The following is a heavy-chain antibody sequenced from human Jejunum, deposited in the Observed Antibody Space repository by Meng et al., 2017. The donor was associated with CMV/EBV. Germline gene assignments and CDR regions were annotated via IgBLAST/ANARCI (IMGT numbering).Heavy chain of an antibody. CDR2: IRSNPKNYAT. Sequence: ASRFRFSDSAMHWVRQASGKGLEWVGRIRSNPKNYATAYAASVKGKFTISRHDSDNMAFLQMNSLTSDDTAVYFCARASRDGYNIDFWGQGTLVTVSS. CDR1: RFRFSDSA. D-gene: IGHD5-24*01. CDR3: ARASRDGYNIDF. J-gene: IGHJ4*02. V-gene: IGHV3-73*01.